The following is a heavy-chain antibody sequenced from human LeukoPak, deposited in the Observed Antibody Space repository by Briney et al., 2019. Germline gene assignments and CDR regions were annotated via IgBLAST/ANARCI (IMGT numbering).Heavy chain of an antibody. J-gene: IGHJ2*01. Sequence: GGSLRLSCAASGFTLNNYAMSWVRQAPGKGLEWVSIINNSGGSTYYADSVKGRFTISRDNAKNSLYLQMNSLRAEDTAVYYCARRFFDLWGRGTLVTVSS. CDR2: INNSGGST. CDR3: ARRFFDL. CDR1: GFTLNNYA. V-gene: IGHV3-23*01.